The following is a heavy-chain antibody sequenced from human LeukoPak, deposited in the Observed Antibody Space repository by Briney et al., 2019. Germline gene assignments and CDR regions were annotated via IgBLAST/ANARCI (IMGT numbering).Heavy chain of an antibody. Sequence: ASVKVSCKASGYTFTSYYMHWVRQAPGQGREGMGIINPSGGSTSYAQKFQGRVTMTRDMSTSTVYMELSSLRSEDTAVYYCARVRYSSGWYYRNHELGYWGQGTLVPVS. D-gene: IGHD6-19*01. CDR2: INPSGGST. V-gene: IGHV1-46*01. CDR1: GYTFTSYY. CDR3: ARVRYSSGWYYRNHELGY. J-gene: IGHJ4*02.